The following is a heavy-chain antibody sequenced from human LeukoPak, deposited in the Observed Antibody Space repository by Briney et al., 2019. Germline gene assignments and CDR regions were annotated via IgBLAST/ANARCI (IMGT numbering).Heavy chain of an antibody. J-gene: IGHJ4*02. CDR2: ISGSGGST. Sequence: YXMSWVRQAPGKGLEWVSAISGSGGSTYYADSVKGRFTISRGNSKNTLYLQMNSLQAEDTAVYYCATPFYGDDYWGQGTLVTVSS. D-gene: IGHD4-17*01. V-gene: IGHV3-23*01. CDR1: YX. CDR3: ATPFYGDDY.